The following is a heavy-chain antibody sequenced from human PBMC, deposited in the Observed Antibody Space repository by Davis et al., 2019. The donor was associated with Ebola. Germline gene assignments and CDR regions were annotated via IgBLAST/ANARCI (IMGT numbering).Heavy chain of an antibody. CDR2: IYYSGST. D-gene: IGHD3-3*01. Sequence: MPSETLSLTCTVSGGSISSYYWSWIRQPPGKGLEWIGYIYYSGSTNYNPSLKSRVTISVDTSKNQFSLKLSSVTAADTAVYYCARAGDFWSGYYTQIDAFDIWGQGTMVTVSS. V-gene: IGHV4-59*01. CDR1: GGSISSYY. J-gene: IGHJ3*02. CDR3: ARAGDFWSGYYTQIDAFDI.